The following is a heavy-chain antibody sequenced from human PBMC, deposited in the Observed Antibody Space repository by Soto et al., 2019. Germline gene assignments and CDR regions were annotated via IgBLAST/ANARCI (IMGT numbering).Heavy chain of an antibody. D-gene: IGHD4-17*01. CDR2: ISYDGSNK. CDR3: ARGRNGDYPYYYYYYGMDV. CDR1: GFTFSSYA. J-gene: IGHJ6*02. V-gene: IGHV3-30-3*01. Sequence: GGSLRLACAASGFTFSSYAMHWVRQAPGKGLEWVAVISYDGSNKYYADSVKGRFTISRDNSKNTLYLQMNSLRAEDTAVYYCARGRNGDYPYYYYYYGMDVWGQGTTVTVSS.